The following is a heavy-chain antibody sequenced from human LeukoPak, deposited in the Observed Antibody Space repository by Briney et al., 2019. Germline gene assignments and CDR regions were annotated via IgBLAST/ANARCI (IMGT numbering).Heavy chain of an antibody. D-gene: IGHD3-22*01. J-gene: IGHJ4*02. CDR2: ISYDGNNK. V-gene: IGHV3-30-3*01. CDR3: VRETRFYDSSGYYPDY. Sequence: GGSLRLSFPASGFTFSSYARHWVRQAPCKGLEWVAVISYDGNNKYYADYVKGGFTISRDKSENTLYLQMNSLRTEDTAVYYCVRETRFYDSSGYYPDYWGQGTLVTVSS. CDR1: GFTFSSYA.